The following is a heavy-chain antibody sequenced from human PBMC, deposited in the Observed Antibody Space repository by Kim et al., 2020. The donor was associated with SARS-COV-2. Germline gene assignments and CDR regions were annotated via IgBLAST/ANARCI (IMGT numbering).Heavy chain of an antibody. Sequence: SVKVSCKASGGTFSSYAISWVRQAPGQGLEWMGGIIPIFGTANYAQKFQGRVTITADESTSTAYMELGSLRSEDTAVYYCAREKAVAGPRPSYYYYGMDVWGQGTTVTVSS. CDR1: GGTFSSYA. V-gene: IGHV1-69*13. D-gene: IGHD6-19*01. J-gene: IGHJ6*02. CDR2: IIPIFGTA. CDR3: AREKAVAGPRPSYYYYGMDV.